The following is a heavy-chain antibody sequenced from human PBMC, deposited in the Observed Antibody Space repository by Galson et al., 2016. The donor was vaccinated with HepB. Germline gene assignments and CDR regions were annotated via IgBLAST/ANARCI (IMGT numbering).Heavy chain of an antibody. J-gene: IGHJ4*02. CDR3: TTEDPYYGTGYYNFDL. CDR2: IKSTIEDGTT. CDR1: GFTFRNAG. Sequence: SLRLSCAASGFTFRNAGMSWVRQAPGKGLEWVGRIKSTIEDGTTDYAAPVTGRFSLSRDDLKNMVYLQMNSLKTEDTGVYYCTTEDPYYGTGYYNFDLWGQGTLVTVSS. D-gene: IGHD3-9*01. V-gene: IGHV3-15*01.